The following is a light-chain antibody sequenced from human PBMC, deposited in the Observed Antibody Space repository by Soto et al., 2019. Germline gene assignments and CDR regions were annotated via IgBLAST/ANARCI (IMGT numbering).Light chain of an antibody. CDR3: QQYGSLPWT. CDR1: QSVSSSY. J-gene: IGKJ1*01. V-gene: IGKV3-20*01. Sequence: EIELTQSPGTLSLSPGERATLSCRASQSVSSSYLAWYQQKPGQAPRLLIYGASSRATGIPDRFSGSGSGTDFTLTISSLQPEDVAVYYCQQYGSLPWTFGQGTKVEVK. CDR2: GAS.